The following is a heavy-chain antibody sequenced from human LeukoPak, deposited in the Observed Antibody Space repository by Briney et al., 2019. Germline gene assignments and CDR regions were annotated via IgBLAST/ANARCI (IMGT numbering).Heavy chain of an antibody. CDR1: GGSITRSDYY. V-gene: IGHV4-39*02. CDR2: IFYGGNT. Sequence: SETLSLTCTVSGGSITRSDYYWGWIRQPPGKGLEWVGSIFYGGNTYYNPSLKSRVTISVDTSKNQFSLKLGSVTAADTAVYYCARDETVAAVGLDAFDIWGQGTMVTVSS. CDR3: ARDETVAAVGLDAFDI. D-gene: IGHD6-13*01. J-gene: IGHJ3*02.